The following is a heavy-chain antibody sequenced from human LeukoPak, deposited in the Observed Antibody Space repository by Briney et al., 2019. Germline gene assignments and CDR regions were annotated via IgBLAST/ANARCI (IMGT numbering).Heavy chain of an antibody. CDR2: IKQDGSEK. D-gene: IGHD3-10*01. V-gene: IGHV3-7*03. CDR3: AKVVPTMVRGVNYFDY. J-gene: IGHJ4*02. CDR1: GFTFSSYW. Sequence: GGSLRLSCAASGFTFSSYWMSWVRQAPGKGLEWVANIKQDGSEKYYVDSVKGRFTISRDNAKNSLYLQMNSLRAEDTAVYYCAKVVPTMVRGVNYFDYWGQGTLVTVSS.